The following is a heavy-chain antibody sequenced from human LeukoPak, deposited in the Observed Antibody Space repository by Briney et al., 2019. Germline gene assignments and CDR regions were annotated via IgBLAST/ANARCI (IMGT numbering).Heavy chain of an antibody. Sequence: PSETLSLTCAVYGGSFSGYYWTWIRQPPGKGLEWIGDINHRGSGTYNPSLKSRLTISADTSKNQFSLRLISVTAADTAVYYCARVDIVTTNFFDPWGQGALVFVSS. CDR1: GGSFSGYY. D-gene: IGHD5-12*01. J-gene: IGHJ5*02. CDR2: INHRGSG. V-gene: IGHV4-34*01. CDR3: ARVDIVTTNFFDP.